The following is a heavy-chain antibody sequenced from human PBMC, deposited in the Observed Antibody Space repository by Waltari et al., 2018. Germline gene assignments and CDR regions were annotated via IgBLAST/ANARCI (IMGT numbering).Heavy chain of an antibody. D-gene: IGHD3-22*01. V-gene: IGHV3-74*01. CDR3: ARDYNYKVDY. CDR2: IRSDGGTT. CDR1: GFTFSTYI. J-gene: IGHJ4*02. Sequence: EVQLVESGGGSVQPGGSLRLSCAASGFTFSTYIMHWVRQSPGEGLVWVSRIRSDGGTTRYADSGKGRFTISRDNAKNTLYLEMNSLRVEDTAMYYCARDYNYKVDYWGQGVLVTVSS.